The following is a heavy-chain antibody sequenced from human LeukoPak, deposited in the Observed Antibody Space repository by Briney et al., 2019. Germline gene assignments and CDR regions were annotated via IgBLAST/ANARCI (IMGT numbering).Heavy chain of an antibody. J-gene: IGHJ4*02. D-gene: IGHD6-13*01. CDR1: GFTFSSYE. Sequence: PGGSLRLSCAASGFTFSSYEMNWVRQAPGKGLEWVSYISSSGGTIYYADSVKGRFTISRDNAKNSLYLQMNSLRAEDTAVYYCARRRRPEAAGKDYWGQGTLVTVPS. CDR3: ARRRRPEAAGKDY. V-gene: IGHV3-48*03. CDR2: ISSSGGTI.